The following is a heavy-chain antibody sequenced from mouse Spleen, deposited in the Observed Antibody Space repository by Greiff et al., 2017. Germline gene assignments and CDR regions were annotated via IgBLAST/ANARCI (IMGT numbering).Heavy chain of an antibody. CDR1: GYSFTSYW. D-gene: IGHD1-1*01. CDR2: IDPSDSET. Sequence: QVQLQQSGPQLVRPGASVKISCKASGYSFTSYWMHWVKQRPGQGLEWIGMIDPSDSETRLNQKFKDKATLTVDKSSSTAYMQLSSPTSEDSAVYYCARYDYYGSQRGFAYWGQGTLVTVSA. J-gene: IGHJ3*01. V-gene: IGHV1S127*01. CDR3: ARYDYYGSQRGFAY.